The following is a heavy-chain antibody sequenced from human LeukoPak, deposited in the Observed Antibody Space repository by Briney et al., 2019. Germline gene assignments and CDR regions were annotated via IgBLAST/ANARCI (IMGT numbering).Heavy chain of an antibody. J-gene: IGHJ5*02. CDR3: AREAFGTSYNWFDP. CDR1: GGSISSGGYY. D-gene: IGHD3-3*01. CDR2: IYYSGST. V-gene: IGHV4-31*03. Sequence: SETLSLTCTVSGGSISSGGYYRSWIRQHPGKGLEWIGYIYYSGSTYYNPSLKSRVTISVDTSKNQFSLKLSSVTAADTAVYYCAREAFGTSYNWFDPWGQGTLVTVSS.